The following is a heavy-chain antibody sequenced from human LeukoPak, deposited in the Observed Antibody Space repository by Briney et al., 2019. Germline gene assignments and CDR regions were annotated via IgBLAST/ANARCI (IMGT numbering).Heavy chain of an antibody. V-gene: IGHV3-30-3*02. CDR2: IAADGKDK. J-gene: IGHJ4*02. D-gene: IGHD2-15*01. CDR1: GFTFSTYA. CDR3: AKSGLNRFDY. Sequence: GGSLRLSCAASGFTFSTYALHWVRQAPGKGLEWVAVIAADGKDKHHADSVKGRFTISRDNSKNTLYLQMNSLRAEDTAVYYCAKSGLNRFDYWGQGTLVTVSS.